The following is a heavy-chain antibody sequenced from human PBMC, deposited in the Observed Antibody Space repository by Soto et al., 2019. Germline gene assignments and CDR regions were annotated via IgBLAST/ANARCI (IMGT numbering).Heavy chain of an antibody. V-gene: IGHV1-3*01. D-gene: IGHD3-3*01. CDR3: ARGFEIRFLEWLMSPGWFDP. CDR1: GYTFTSYA. Sequence: GASVKVSCKASGYTFTSYAMHWVRQAPGQRLEWMGWINAGNGNTKYSQKFQGRVTITRDTSASTAYMELSSLRSEDTAVYYCARGFEIRFLEWLMSPGWFDPWGQGTLVTVSS. J-gene: IGHJ5*02. CDR2: INAGNGNT.